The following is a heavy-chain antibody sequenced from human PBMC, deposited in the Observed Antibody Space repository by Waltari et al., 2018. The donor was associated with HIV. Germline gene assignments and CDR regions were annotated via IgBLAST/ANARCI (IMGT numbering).Heavy chain of an antibody. V-gene: IGHV3-7*04. Sequence: EVQLVESGGGLVQPGGSLRLSCAASGFTFSSYWMSWVRQAPGKGLEWVANIKQDGSEKYYVDSVKGRFTISRDNAKNSLYLQMNSLRAEDTAVYYCARDIVSTMRGGHFDYWGQGTLVTVSS. D-gene: IGHD5-12*01. J-gene: IGHJ4*02. CDR1: GFTFSSYW. CDR3: ARDIVSTMRGGHFDY. CDR2: IKQDGSEK.